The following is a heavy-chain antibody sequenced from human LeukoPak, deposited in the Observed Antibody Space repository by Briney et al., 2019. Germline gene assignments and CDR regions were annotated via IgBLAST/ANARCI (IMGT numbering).Heavy chain of an antibody. V-gene: IGHV4-34*01. Sequence: SETLSLTCAVYGGSFSGYYWSWTRQPPGKGLEWIGEINHSGSTNYNPSLKSRVTISVDTSKNQFSLKLSSVTAADTAVYYCASRWFGTFGWGQGTLVTVSS. D-gene: IGHD3-10*01. J-gene: IGHJ4*02. CDR3: ASRWFGTFG. CDR2: INHSGST. CDR1: GGSFSGYY.